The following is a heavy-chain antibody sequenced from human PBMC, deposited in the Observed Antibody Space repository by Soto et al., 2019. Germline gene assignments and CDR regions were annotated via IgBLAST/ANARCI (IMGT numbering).Heavy chain of an antibody. Sequence: GGSLRLSCAASGFTFSSYGMHWVRQAPGKGLEWVAVIWYDGSNKYYADSVKGRFTIPRDNSKNTLYLQMNSLRAEDTAVYYCARVKGYCSSTSCYEYYYYGMDVWGQGTTVTVSS. J-gene: IGHJ6*02. D-gene: IGHD2-2*01. V-gene: IGHV3-33*01. CDR2: IWYDGSNK. CDR3: ARVKGYCSSTSCYEYYYYGMDV. CDR1: GFTFSSYG.